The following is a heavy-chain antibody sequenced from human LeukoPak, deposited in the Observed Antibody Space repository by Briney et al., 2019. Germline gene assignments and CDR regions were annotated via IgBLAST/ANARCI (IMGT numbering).Heavy chain of an antibody. CDR1: GFTFSTYA. J-gene: IGHJ4*02. D-gene: IGHD3-16*01. V-gene: IGHV3-30-3*01. CDR2: ASYDGSDK. Sequence: GGSLRLSCAASGFTFSTYAMHWVRQAPGKGLEWVATASYDGSDKYYADSVRGRFSTSRDDSKNTLFLQVNSLRPEDTAVYYCARDWGNRFEYWGQGTLVTVSS. CDR3: ARDWGNRFEY.